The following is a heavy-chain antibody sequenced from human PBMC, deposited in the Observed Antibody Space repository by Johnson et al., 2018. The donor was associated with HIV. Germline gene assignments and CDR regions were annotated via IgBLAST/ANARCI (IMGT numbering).Heavy chain of an antibody. CDR1: GFIFGSCW. V-gene: IGHV3-7*02. CDR2: IKEDGTEK. Sequence: VQLVESGGGLVEPGGSLRLSCIASGFIFGSCWMTWVRQAPGERLEWVANIKEDGTEKYYVDSVKGRFTVSRDNAKNSLYLQMNSLRAEDTAVYYCAKTAYSGARRGSGRGAFDIWGQGTLVTVSS. D-gene: IGHD6-6*01. J-gene: IGHJ3*02. CDR3: AKTAYSGARRGSGRGAFDI.